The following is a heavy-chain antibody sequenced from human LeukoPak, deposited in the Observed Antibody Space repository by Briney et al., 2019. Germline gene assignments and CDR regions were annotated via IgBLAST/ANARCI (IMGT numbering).Heavy chain of an antibody. J-gene: IGHJ4*02. CDR2: INHSGST. D-gene: IGHD3-10*01. Sequence: PGGSLRLSCAASGFTFSSYAMSWIRQPPGKGLEWIGEINHSGSTNYNPSLKSRVTISVDTSKNQFSLKLTSVTAADTAVYYCTKGRGIWGQGTLVTVSS. CDR3: TKGRGI. V-gene: IGHV4-34*01. CDR1: GFTFSSYA.